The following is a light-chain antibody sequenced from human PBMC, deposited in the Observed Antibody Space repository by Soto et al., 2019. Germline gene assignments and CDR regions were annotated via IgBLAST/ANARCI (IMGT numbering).Light chain of an antibody. CDR3: HQYNNLWT. J-gene: IGKJ1*01. CDR1: QSVSSR. V-gene: IGKV3-15*01. Sequence: EIVMTQSPATLSVSPGERVTLSCRASQSVSSRLAWYQQKPGQSPRLLIYGASTRATGIPARFSGSGSGTEFTLTISSLQSEDFGVHYCHQYNNLWTFGQGTKVDIK. CDR2: GAS.